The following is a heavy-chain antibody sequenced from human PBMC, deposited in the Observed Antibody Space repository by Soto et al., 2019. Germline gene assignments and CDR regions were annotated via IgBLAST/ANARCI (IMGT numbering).Heavy chain of an antibody. J-gene: IGHJ4*02. CDR2: ISYDGSNK. V-gene: IGHV3-30*18. CDR1: GFTFSSYG. Sequence: VGSLRLSCAASGFTFSSYGMHCVRQAPGKGLEWVAVISYDGSNKYYADSVKGRFTISRDNSKNTLYLQMNSLRAEDTAVYYCAKAETERWLKLYYFDYWGQRTLVTVSS. CDR3: AKAETERWLKLYYFDY. D-gene: IGHD1-1*01.